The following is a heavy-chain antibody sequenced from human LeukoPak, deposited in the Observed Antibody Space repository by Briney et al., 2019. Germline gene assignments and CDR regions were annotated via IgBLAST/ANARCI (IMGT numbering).Heavy chain of an antibody. Sequence: GGSLRLSCAASGITFSGYWMSWVRQAPRKGLEWVANTNEHGSEKYYVDSVKGRFTISRDNAKNPLYLQMNSLRAEDTAIYYCTINEHWGQGTLVSVSS. J-gene: IGHJ1*01. CDR2: TNEHGSEK. V-gene: IGHV3-7*01. D-gene: IGHD5-24*01. CDR3: TINEH. CDR1: GITFSGYW.